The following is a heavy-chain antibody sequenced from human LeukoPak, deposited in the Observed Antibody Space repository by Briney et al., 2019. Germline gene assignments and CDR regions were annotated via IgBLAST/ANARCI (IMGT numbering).Heavy chain of an antibody. CDR2: IIPIFGTA. Sequence: SVKVSCKASGGTFSSYAISWVRQAPGQGLEWMGGIIPIFGTANYEQKFQGRVTITADESTSTAYMELSSLRSEDTAVYYCARAHLGIAARPGAFDIWGQGTMVTVSS. D-gene: IGHD6-6*01. CDR1: GGTFSSYA. J-gene: IGHJ3*02. V-gene: IGHV1-69*13. CDR3: ARAHLGIAARPGAFDI.